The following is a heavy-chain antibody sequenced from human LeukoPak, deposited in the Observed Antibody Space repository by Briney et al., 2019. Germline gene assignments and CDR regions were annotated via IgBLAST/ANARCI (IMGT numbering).Heavy chain of an antibody. Sequence: GGSLRLSCAASGFTFSSYSMNWVRQAPGKGLEWVSSISSRSSYIYYADSVKGRFTISRDNAKSSLYLQMNSLRAEDTAVYYCAREDYYDSSGYDYWGQGTLVTVSS. D-gene: IGHD3-22*01. V-gene: IGHV3-21*06. J-gene: IGHJ4*02. CDR3: AREDYYDSSGYDY. CDR1: GFTFSSYS. CDR2: ISSRSSYI.